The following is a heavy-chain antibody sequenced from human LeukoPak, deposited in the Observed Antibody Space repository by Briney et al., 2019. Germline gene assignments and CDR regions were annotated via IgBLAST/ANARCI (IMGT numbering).Heavy chain of an antibody. Sequence: PSETLSLTCTVSGGSMSSYYWSCIRQPPGKGLEWIGYIYTSGSINYNPSLQSRVTISLDTSKNQISLKLSSVTAADTAVYYCARLGCSSTSCNRRNAFDIWGQGTMVTVSS. J-gene: IGHJ3*02. CDR2: IYTSGSI. D-gene: IGHD2-2*02. V-gene: IGHV4-4*09. CDR3: ARLGCSSTSCNRRNAFDI. CDR1: GGSMSSYY.